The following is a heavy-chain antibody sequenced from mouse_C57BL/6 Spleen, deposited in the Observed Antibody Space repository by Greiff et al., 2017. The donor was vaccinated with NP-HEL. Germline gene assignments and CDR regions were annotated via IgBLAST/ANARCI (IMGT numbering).Heavy chain of an antibody. CDR1: GYAFSSSW. Sequence: QVQLQQSGPELVKPGASVKISCKASGYAFSSSWMNWVKQRPGKGLEWIGRIYPGDGDTNYNGKFKGKATLTADKSSSTAYMQLSSLTSEDSAVYFCAREGNYYGSSYDFDYWGQGTTLTVSS. CDR2: IYPGDGDT. D-gene: IGHD1-1*01. J-gene: IGHJ2*01. CDR3: AREGNYYGSSYDFDY. V-gene: IGHV1-82*01.